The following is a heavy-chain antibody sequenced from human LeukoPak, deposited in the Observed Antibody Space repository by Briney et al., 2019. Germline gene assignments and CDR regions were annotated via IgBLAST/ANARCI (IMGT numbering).Heavy chain of an antibody. CDR3: ASSTSCPECGMDV. J-gene: IGHJ6*02. D-gene: IGHD2-2*01. CDR1: GGTFSSYA. CDR2: IIPILGIA. Sequence: SVKVSCKASGGTFSSYAISWVRQAPGQGLEWMGRIIPILGIANYAQKFQGRVTITADKSTSTAYMELSSLRSEDTAVYYCASSTSCPECGMDVWGQGTTVTVSS. V-gene: IGHV1-69*04.